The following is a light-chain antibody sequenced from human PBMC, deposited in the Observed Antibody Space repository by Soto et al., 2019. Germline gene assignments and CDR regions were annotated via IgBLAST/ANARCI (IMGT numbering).Light chain of an antibody. CDR1: QSINKY. Sequence: EIVMTQSPATLSVSPGERATLSCRASQSINKYLAWYQQKPGQAPRLLIFGASTRASGIPARFSGSGSGTEFTLTINSLQSEDFAVYYCQQYDNWPPWTFGQGTKVEFK. CDR2: GAS. J-gene: IGKJ1*01. CDR3: QQYDNWPPWT. V-gene: IGKV3-15*01.